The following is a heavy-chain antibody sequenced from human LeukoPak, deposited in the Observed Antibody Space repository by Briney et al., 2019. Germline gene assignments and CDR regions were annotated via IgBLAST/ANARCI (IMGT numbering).Heavy chain of an antibody. D-gene: IGHD3-3*01. Sequence: GASVKVSCEASGGTFSSYAISWVRQAPGQGLEWMGRIIPILGIANYAQKFQGRVTITADKSTSTAYMELSSLRSEDTAVYYCASEAFWSGYQIDYWGQGTLVTVSS. V-gene: IGHV1-69*04. CDR1: GGTFSSYA. CDR3: ASEAFWSGYQIDY. CDR2: IIPILGIA. J-gene: IGHJ4*02.